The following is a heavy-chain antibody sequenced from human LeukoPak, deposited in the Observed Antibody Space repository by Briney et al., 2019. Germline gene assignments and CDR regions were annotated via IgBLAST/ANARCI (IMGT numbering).Heavy chain of an antibody. Sequence: GGSLRLSCAASGFTFSSYAMHWVRQAPGKGLEWVAVISYDGSNKYYADPVKGRFTISRDNSKNTLYLQMNSLRAEDTAVYYCARDRYYDSSGYLNYWGQGTLVTVSS. CDR1: GFTFSSYA. CDR3: ARDRYYDSSGYLNY. V-gene: IGHV3-30-3*01. D-gene: IGHD3-22*01. J-gene: IGHJ4*02. CDR2: ISYDGSNK.